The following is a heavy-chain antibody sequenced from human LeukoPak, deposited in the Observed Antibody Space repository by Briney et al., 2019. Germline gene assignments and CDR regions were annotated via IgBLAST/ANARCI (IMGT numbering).Heavy chain of an antibody. CDR3: ARFSSIAAAFDY. CDR2: IYTSGTT. CDR1: GGSISSYY. V-gene: IGHV4-4*07. J-gene: IGHJ4*02. D-gene: IGHD6-13*01. Sequence: PSETLSLTCTVSGGSISSYYWTWIRQPAGKGLEWIGRIYTSGTTHYNPSLKSRVTMSVDTSKNQFSLNLSSVTAADTAVYYCARFSSIAAAFDYWGLGTLVTVSS.